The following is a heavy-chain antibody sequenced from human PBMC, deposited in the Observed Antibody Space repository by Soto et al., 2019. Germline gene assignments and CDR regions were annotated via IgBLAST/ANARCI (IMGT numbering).Heavy chain of an antibody. Sequence: ASVKVSCKASGYTFTDYFIHWVRPAPGQGLEWMGWINPKSRGTNYAQKCQGRVTMTRDTSNSTAYMELRGLRSDDTAVYYCARVTLKAGNWFDPWGQGTLVTVSS. J-gene: IGHJ5*02. CDR1: GYTFTDYF. CDR3: ARVTLKAGNWFDP. CDR2: INPKSRGT. V-gene: IGHV1-2*02.